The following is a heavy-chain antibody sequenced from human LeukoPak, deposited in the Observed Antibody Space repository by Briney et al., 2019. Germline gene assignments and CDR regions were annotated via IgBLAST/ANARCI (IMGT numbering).Heavy chain of an antibody. V-gene: IGHV5-51*01. J-gene: IGHJ4*02. CDR2: IYPGDSDT. CDR1: GYSFTSYW. D-gene: IGHD2-15*01. Sequence: GESLKISCKGSGYSFTSYWSGWVRQMPGKGLEWMGIIYPGDSDTRYSPSFQGQVTISADKSISTAYLQWSSLKASDTAMYYCARHEGPRYCSGGSCFEFDYWGQGTLVTVSS. CDR3: ARHEGPRYCSGGSCFEFDY.